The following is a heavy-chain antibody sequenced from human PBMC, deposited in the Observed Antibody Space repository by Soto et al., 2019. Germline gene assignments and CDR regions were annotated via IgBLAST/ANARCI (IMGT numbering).Heavy chain of an antibody. J-gene: IGHJ4*02. CDR2: IVVGSGNT. D-gene: IGHD3-22*01. CDR3: AELMYYYDSSGSQVGY. CDR1: GFTFTSSA. Sequence: SVKVSCKASGFTFTSSAVQWVRQARGQRLEWIGWIVVGSGNTNYAQKFQERVTITRDMSTSTAYMELSSLRSEDTAVYYCAELMYYYDSSGSQVGYWGQGTLVTVSS. V-gene: IGHV1-58*01.